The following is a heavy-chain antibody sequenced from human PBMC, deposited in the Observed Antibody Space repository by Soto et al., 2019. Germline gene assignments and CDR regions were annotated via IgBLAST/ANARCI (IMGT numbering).Heavy chain of an antibody. V-gene: IGHV3-23*01. D-gene: IGHD6-6*01. CDR3: AKDRTFGQPLVRFDS. Sequence: EVQLLESGGGLVQPGGSLRLSCGASGFTFSVYAMTWVRQAPGKGLEWVSAISGNGGSTYYADSVKGRFTISRDNSKSTLHLQMNSLRVEDTAVYYCAKDRTFGQPLVRFDSWGQGTLVTVSS. J-gene: IGHJ4*02. CDR1: GFTFSVYA. CDR2: ISGNGGST.